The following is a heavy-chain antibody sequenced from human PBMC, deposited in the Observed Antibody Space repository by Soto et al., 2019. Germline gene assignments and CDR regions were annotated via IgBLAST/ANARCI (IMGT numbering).Heavy chain of an antibody. J-gene: IGHJ4*02. D-gene: IGHD2-15*01. CDR2: INHSGST. CDR1: GGSFSGYY. V-gene: IGHV4-34*01. CDR3: ARGRGTVVVAATYYFDY. Sequence: SETLSLTCAVYGGSFSGYYWSWIRQPPGKGLEWIGEINHSGSTNYNPSLKSRVTISVDTSKNQFSLKLSSVTAADTAVYYCARGRGTVVVAATYYFDYWGQGTLVTVSS.